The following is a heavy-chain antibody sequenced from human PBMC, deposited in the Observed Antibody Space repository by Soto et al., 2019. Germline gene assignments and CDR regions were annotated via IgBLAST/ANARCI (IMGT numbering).Heavy chain of an antibody. D-gene: IGHD2-2*01. J-gene: IGHJ6*02. Sequence: SETLSLTCAVYGGSLSGYFWTWIRQPPGKGPEWIRSIYSSGSTYYNPSLNSRVTVSVDTSKNQFSLKVTSVTAADTAVYYCARLYGYCIRNSCHGHYAMDVWGQGTTVTVSS. CDR3: ARLYGYCIRNSCHGHYAMDV. V-gene: IGHV4-34*01. CDR1: GGSLSGYF. CDR2: IYSSGST.